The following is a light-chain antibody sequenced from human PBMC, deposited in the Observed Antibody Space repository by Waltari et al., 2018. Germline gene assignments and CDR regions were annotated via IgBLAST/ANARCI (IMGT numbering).Light chain of an antibody. Sequence: QSVLTQPPSASETPGQRVIISCSGSTSNLGSTYLYWYQQLPGTAPKLLISRNNRRPSGVPDRFSASKSGTSASLAISGLRSEDEAVYYCASWDDSHYVFGTGTKVTVL. CDR3: ASWDDSHYV. CDR2: RNN. CDR1: TSNLGSTY. V-gene: IGLV1-47*01. J-gene: IGLJ1*01.